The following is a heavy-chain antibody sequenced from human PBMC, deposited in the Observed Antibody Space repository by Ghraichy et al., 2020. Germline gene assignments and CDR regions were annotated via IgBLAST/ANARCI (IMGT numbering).Heavy chain of an antibody. CDR3: ARDRSGYEY. Sequence: GGSLRLSCAASGFSFSSYSMNWVRQAPGKGLEWVSSISSTSTYIYYADSVKGRFTISRDNGKNSLYLQMNSLRAEDTAVYYCARDRSGYEYWGQGTLVTVSS. D-gene: IGHD1-26*01. J-gene: IGHJ4*02. CDR2: ISSTSTYI. CDR1: GFSFSSYS. V-gene: IGHV3-21*06.